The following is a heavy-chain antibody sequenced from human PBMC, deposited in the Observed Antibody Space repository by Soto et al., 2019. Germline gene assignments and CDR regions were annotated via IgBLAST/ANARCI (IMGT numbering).Heavy chain of an antibody. Sequence: PSETLCLTCAVSGGSISSGGYSWSWIRQPPGKGLEWIGYIYHSGSTYYNPSLKSRVTISVDTSKNQFSLKLSSVTAADTAVYYCARHLYSSGWPYYFDYWGEGTLVTVSS. V-gene: IGHV4-30-2*03. CDR3: ARHLYSSGWPYYFDY. J-gene: IGHJ4*02. D-gene: IGHD6-19*01. CDR2: IYHSGST. CDR1: GGSISSGGYS.